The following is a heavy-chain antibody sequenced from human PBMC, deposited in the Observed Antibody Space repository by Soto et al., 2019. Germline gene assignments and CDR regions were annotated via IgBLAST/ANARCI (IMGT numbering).Heavy chain of an antibody. J-gene: IGHJ4*02. CDR3: ARHREGPPGIVGERGYFDY. CDR1: GYTFTSYG. Sequence: QVQLVQSGAEVKKPGASVKVSCKASGYTFTSYGISWVRQAPGQGLEWMGWISAYNGNTNYAQKLQGRVTMTTDTATRTAYMELRGLGSDDTAVYYCARHREGPPGIVGERGYFDYWGQGTLVTVSS. V-gene: IGHV1-18*01. D-gene: IGHD1-26*01. CDR2: ISAYNGNT.